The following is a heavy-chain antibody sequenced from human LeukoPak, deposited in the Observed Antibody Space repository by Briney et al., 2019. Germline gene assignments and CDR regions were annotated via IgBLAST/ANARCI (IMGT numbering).Heavy chain of an antibody. J-gene: IGHJ6*02. CDR2: ISAYNGNT. CDR3: ARDLGPSAGTQNYYYYGMDV. D-gene: IGHD1-26*01. V-gene: IGHV1-18*01. Sequence: ASVKVSCKASGYTFTSYGISWVRQAPGQGLEWMGWISAYNGNTNYAQKLQGRVTMTTDTSTSTAYMELRSLRSDDTAVYYCARDLGPSAGTQNYYYYGMDVWGQGTTVTVSS. CDR1: GYTFTSYG.